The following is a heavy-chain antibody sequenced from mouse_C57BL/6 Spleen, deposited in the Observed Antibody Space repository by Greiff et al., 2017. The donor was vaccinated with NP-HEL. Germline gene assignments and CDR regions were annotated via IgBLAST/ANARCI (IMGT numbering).Heavy chain of an antibody. Sequence: VKLLESGPELVKPGASVKISCKASGYTFTDYYINWVKQRPGQGLEWIGWIFPGSGSTYYNEKFKGKATLTVDKSSSTAYMLLSSLTSEDSAVYFCAREGVEGVVAFDYWGQGTTLTVSS. CDR2: IFPGSGST. D-gene: IGHD1-1*01. V-gene: IGHV1-75*01. J-gene: IGHJ2*01. CDR3: AREGVEGVVAFDY. CDR1: GYTFTDYY.